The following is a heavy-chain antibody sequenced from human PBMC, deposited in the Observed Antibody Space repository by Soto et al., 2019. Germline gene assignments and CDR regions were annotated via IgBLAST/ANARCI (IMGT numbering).Heavy chain of an antibody. J-gene: IGHJ3*02. CDR2: IIPIFGTA. V-gene: IGHV1-69*13. CDR1: GGTFSSYA. D-gene: IGHD3-22*01. CDR3: AREAHPQYYYDSSGYPDAFDI. Sequence: GASVKVSCKASGGTFSSYAISWVRQAPGQELEWMGGIIPIFGTANYAQKFQGRVTITADESTSTAYMELSSLRSEDTAVYYCAREAHPQYYYDSSGYPDAFDIWGQGTMVTVSS.